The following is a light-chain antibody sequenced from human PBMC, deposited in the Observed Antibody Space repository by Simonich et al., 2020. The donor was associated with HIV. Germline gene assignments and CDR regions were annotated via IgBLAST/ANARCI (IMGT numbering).Light chain of an antibody. CDR3: SSYAGSNNWV. CDR1: SSDGGGYNY. Sequence: QSALPQPASVSGSPGQSITLSCPGTSSDGGGYNYVSWYQQHPGKAPQLMVYEVSKRPSGGPDRVSGSKSGNTASLTVSGLQAEDEADYYCSSYAGSNNWVFGGGTKLTVL. J-gene: IGLJ3*02. V-gene: IGLV2-8*01. CDR2: EVS.